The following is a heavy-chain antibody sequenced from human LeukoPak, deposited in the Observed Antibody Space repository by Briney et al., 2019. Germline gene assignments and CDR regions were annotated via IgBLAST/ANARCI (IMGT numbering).Heavy chain of an antibody. CDR1: GYTFTTYY. D-gene: IGHD3-22*01. J-gene: IGHJ4*02. CDR2: FNPSDGRA. V-gene: IGHV1-46*01. Sequence: ASVKVSCKASGYTFTTYYLHWVRQAPGQGLEWMGIFNPSDGRATYTQKFQGRVTMTRDTSTSTVYMDLSSLRSDDTAVYYCARGTVGMIVVVPEDYWGQGTLVTVSS. CDR3: ARGTVGMIVVVPEDY.